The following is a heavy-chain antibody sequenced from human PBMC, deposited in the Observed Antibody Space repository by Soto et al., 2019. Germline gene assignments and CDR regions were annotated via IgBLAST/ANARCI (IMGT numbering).Heavy chain of an antibody. CDR1: GYSFTSYW. J-gene: IGHJ6*04. Sequence: GESLKISCKGSGYSFTSYWIGWVRQMPGKGLEWMWIIYPCDSDTRYSPSFQGQVTISADRSISTAYLQWSSLKASDTAMYYCASPAQYGEGSLAYYYRMDVWGKGTRVTVSS. D-gene: IGHD3-10*01. CDR3: ASPAQYGEGSLAYYYRMDV. V-gene: IGHV5-51*01. CDR2: IYPCDSDT.